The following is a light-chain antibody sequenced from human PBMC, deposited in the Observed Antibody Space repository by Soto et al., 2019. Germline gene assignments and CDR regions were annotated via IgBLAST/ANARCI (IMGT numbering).Light chain of an antibody. Sequence: DIEMTQSPDTVSVSPGEGAILSCRASENVRSNLAWYHQQRGQAPRLVIYDASTRATGVPARISGSGSGTEFTLSIRSLQSEDLGVYYCQQYNHWPPNTFGQGTKLEIK. J-gene: IGKJ2*01. V-gene: IGKV3-15*01. CDR2: DAS. CDR3: QQYNHWPPNT. CDR1: ENVRSN.